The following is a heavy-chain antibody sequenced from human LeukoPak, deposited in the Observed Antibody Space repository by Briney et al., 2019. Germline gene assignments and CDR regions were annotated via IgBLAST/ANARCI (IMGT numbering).Heavy chain of an antibody. CDR2: IRSKANSYAT. D-gene: IGHD5-18*01. CDR1: GFTFSGSA. V-gene: IGHV3-73*01. CDR3: TSHGYSYGLYFDY. J-gene: IGHJ4*02. Sequence: GGSLRLSCAASGFTFSGSAMHWVRQTSGKGLEWVGRIRSKANSYATAYAASVKGRFTISRDDSKNTAYLQMNSLKTEDTAVYYCTSHGYSYGLYFDYWGQGTLVTVSS.